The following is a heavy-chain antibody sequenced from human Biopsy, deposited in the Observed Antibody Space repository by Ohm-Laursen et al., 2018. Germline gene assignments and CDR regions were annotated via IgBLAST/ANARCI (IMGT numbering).Heavy chain of an antibody. D-gene: IGHD1-1*01. CDR1: GDAFLGYY. J-gene: IGHJ4*02. CDR2: IIPIFGTA. Sequence: SVKVSCNASGDAFLGYYLHWVRQAPGQGLEWMGGIIPIFGTANYAQKFQGRVTITADESTSTAYMELSSLRSDDTAVYYCAADINVWNVNYWGQGTQVTVSS. V-gene: IGHV1-69*13. CDR3: AADINVWNVNY.